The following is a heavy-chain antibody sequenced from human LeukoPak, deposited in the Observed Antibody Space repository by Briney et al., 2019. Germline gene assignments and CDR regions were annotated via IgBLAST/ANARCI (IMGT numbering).Heavy chain of an antibody. CDR3: AREVADYGGYYYYHYMDV. Sequence: PSQTLSLTCTVSGGSISGGGYYWSWIRQPAGKGLEWIGRIYTSGNTNYNPSLKSRVTMSVDTSKNQFSLKLSSVTAADTAMYYCAREVADYGGYYYYHYMDVWGKGTTVTISS. V-gene: IGHV4-61*02. CDR2: IYTSGNT. J-gene: IGHJ6*03. CDR1: GGSISGGGYY. D-gene: IGHD4-23*01.